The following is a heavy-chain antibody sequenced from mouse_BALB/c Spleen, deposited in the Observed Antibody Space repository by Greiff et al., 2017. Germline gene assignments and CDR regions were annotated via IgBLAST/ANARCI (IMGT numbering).Heavy chain of an antibody. CDR2: IDPETGGT. V-gene: IGHV1-15*01. CDR3: TRYYDVAY. Sequence: QVQLQQPGAELVKPGASVTLSCKASGYTFTDYEMHWVKQTPVHGLEWTGAIDPETGGTAYNQKFKGKATLTADKSSSTAYMELRSLTSEDSAVYYCTRYYDVAYWGQGTLVTVSA. D-gene: IGHD2-4*01. CDR1: GYTFTDYE. J-gene: IGHJ3*01.